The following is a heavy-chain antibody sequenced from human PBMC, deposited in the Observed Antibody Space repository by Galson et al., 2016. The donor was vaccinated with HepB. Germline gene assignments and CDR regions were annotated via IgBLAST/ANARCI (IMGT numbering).Heavy chain of an antibody. CDR2: ISYDGTNK. CDR3: ARVDGFGEPLYFDY. CDR1: GFTFSSYA. Sequence: SLRLSCAASGFTFSSYAMHWVRQAPGKGLEWVAVISYDGTNKYYADSAKGRFTISRDNSKNTLYLQMNSLRAEDTAVYYCARVDGFGEPLYFDYWGQGTLVTVSS. V-gene: IGHV3-30*04. D-gene: IGHD3-10*01. J-gene: IGHJ4*02.